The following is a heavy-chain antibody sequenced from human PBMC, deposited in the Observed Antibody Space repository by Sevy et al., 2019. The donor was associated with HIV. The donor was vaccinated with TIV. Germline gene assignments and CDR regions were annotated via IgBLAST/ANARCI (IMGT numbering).Heavy chain of an antibody. Sequence: GGSLRLSCAASGFTFDDHTMHWVRQPPGKGLEWVSLISWDGGSTYYADSVKGRFTISRDNSKNSLFLQMNGLGAEDTALYYCAKDMASGGGGAYYFDYWGQGTLVTVSS. CDR3: AKDMASGGGGAYYFDY. D-gene: IGHD3-16*01. CDR2: ISWDGGST. J-gene: IGHJ4*02. CDR1: GFTFDDHT. V-gene: IGHV3-43*01.